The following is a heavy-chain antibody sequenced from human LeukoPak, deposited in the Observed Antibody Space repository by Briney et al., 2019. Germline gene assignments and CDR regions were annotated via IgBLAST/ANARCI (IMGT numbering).Heavy chain of an antibody. CDR3: AGARRWGVAVAGKGWFDP. V-gene: IGHV4-34*01. J-gene: IGHJ5*02. Sequence: PSGTLSLTCAVYGGSFSGYYWSWIRQPPGKGLEWIGEINHSGSTNYNPSLKSRVTISVDTSKNQFSLKLSSVTAADTAVYYCAGARRWGVAVAGKGWFDPWGQGTLVTVSS. D-gene: IGHD6-19*01. CDR1: GGSFSGYY. CDR2: INHSGST.